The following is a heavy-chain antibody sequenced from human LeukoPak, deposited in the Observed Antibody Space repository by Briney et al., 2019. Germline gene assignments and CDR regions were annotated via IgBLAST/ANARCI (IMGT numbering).Heavy chain of an antibody. V-gene: IGHV3-30*03. CDR1: GFTFSSYG. J-gene: IGHJ1*01. Sequence: PGGSLRLSCAASGFTFSSYGMHWVCQAPGKGLEWVAVISYDGSNKYYADSVKGRFTISRDNSKNTLYLQMNSLRAEDTAVYYCARDGISDYYDSSGHLMDLQHWGQGTLVTVSS. CDR2: ISYDGSNK. CDR3: ARDGISDYYDSSGHLMDLQH. D-gene: IGHD3-22*01.